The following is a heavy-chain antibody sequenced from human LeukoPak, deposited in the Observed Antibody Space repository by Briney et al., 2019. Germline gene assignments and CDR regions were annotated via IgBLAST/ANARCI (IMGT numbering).Heavy chain of an antibody. J-gene: IGHJ4*02. CDR1: GYNFMRYG. D-gene: IGHD3-3*01. CDR3: ARFLWGITIPFVY. CDR2: ISAYNGNT. Sequence: ASVKVSCKASGYNFMRYGITWARQAPGQGLEWMGWISAYNGNTNYAQKLQGRVTMTTDTSTSTAYMELRSLRSDDTAVYYCARFLWGITIPFVYWGEGSVVSVSS. V-gene: IGHV1-18*01.